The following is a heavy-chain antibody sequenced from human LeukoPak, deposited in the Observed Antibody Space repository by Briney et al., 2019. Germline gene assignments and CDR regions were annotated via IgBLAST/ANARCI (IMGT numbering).Heavy chain of an antibody. V-gene: IGHV4-59*01. CDR3: AREGRQDYVYFDH. J-gene: IGHJ4*02. D-gene: IGHD4-17*01. Sequence: SETLFLTCTVSGGSISIYYWSWIPQPPGEGLEWILYINYSESTNYNPSLKSPVPLSVDTSQNQFSLSLSSATAADTAMYYCAREGRQDYVYFDHWGQGSLVTVSS. CDR2: INYSEST. CDR1: GGSISIYY.